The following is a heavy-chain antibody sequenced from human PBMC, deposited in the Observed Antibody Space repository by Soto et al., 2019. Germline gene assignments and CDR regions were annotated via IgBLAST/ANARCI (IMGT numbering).Heavy chain of an antibody. Sequence: PSETLSLTCTVSGGSISSGGYYWSWIRQHPGKGLEWIGYIYYSGSTYYNPSLKSRVTISVDTSKNQFSLKLSSVTAADTAVYYCARVPPLEYCGGECPIFEYWGQGTLVTV. J-gene: IGHJ4*02. CDR1: GGSISSGGYY. CDR2: IYYSGST. CDR3: ARVPPLEYCGGECPIFEY. V-gene: IGHV4-31*03. D-gene: IGHD2-21*01.